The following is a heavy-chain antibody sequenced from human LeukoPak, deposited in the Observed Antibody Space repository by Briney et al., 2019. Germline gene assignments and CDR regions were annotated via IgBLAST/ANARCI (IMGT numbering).Heavy chain of an antibody. CDR1: GFTFSSYG. V-gene: IGHV3-33*01. CDR2: IWYDGSNK. D-gene: IGHD3-10*01. Sequence: GGSLRLSCAASGFTFSSYGMHWVRQAPGKGLEWVAVIWYDGSNKYYADSVKGRFTIYRDNSKNTLYLQMNSLRAEDTAVYSCARASGPEWMVRGVTMGPLSYWGQGTLVTVSS. CDR3: ARASGPEWMVRGVTMGPLSY. J-gene: IGHJ4*02.